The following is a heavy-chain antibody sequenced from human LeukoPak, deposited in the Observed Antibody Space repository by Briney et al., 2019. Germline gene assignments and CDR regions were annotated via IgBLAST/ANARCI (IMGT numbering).Heavy chain of an antibody. CDR2: INPSGGST. D-gene: IGHD6-13*01. Sequence: ASVKVSCKASGYTFTSYYMHWVRHAPGPGLEWMVIINPSGGSTSYEQKFQGRVTMTRDTSTSTVYMELSSLRSEDTAVYYCARVGIAAAQYYFDYWGQGTLVTVSS. CDR1: GYTFTSYY. V-gene: IGHV1-46*01. CDR3: ARVGIAAAQYYFDY. J-gene: IGHJ4*02.